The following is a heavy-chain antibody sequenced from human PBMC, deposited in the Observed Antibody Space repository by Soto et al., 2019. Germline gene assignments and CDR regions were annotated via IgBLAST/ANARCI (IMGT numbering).Heavy chain of an antibody. J-gene: IGHJ4*02. D-gene: IGHD3-22*01. CDR2: ISGGGGST. CDR1: GFIFDSDW. CDR3: AKDPTSYDSSAQFDS. Sequence: GGSLRLCYAASGFIFDSDWMHWVRQAPGQGLEWVSGISGGGGSTYYADSVKGRFTISRDNSKNTLYLQMNSLRVEDTAVYYCAKDPTSYDSSAQFDSWGQGTLVTVSS. V-gene: IGHV3-23*01.